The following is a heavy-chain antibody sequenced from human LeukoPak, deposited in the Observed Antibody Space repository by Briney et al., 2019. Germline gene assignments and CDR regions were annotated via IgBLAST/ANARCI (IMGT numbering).Heavy chain of an antibody. D-gene: IGHD3-9*01. V-gene: IGHV1-18*04. CDR2: ISTYNGNT. CDR3: ARVPYDVLTGYSTYYFDY. CDR1: GYTFTSYG. J-gene: IGHJ4*02. Sequence: GASVKVSCKASGYTFTSYGISWVRQAPGQGLGWMGWISTYNGNTNYAQKLQGRVTMTTDTSTSTVYMELKSLRSDDTAVYYCARVPYDVLTGYSTYYFDYWGQGTLVTVSS.